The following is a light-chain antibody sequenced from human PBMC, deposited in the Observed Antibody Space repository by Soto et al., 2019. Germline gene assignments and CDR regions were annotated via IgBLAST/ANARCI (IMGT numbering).Light chain of an antibody. J-gene: IGKJ4*01. CDR1: QDISSW. Sequence: DIQMTQSXXXXSXXVGDRVTITCRASQDISSWLAWYQQKPGKAPKLLIYAASRLQSGVPSRFSGSAXXXXXXXTISTLQPEDFATYYCQQTSSFPLTFGGGTKVEXK. CDR3: QQTSSFPLT. V-gene: IGKV1-12*01. CDR2: AAS.